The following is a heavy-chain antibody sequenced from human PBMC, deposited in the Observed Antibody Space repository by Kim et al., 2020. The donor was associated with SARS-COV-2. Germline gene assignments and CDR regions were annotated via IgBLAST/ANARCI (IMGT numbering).Heavy chain of an antibody. D-gene: IGHD2-21*02. Sequence: SVKVSCKASGGTFSSYAISWVRQAPGQGLEWMGGIIPIFGTANYAQKFQGRVTITAEESTSTAYMELSSLRSEDTAVYYCARGRGYIVVVTGRDAFDIWGQGTMVTVSS. J-gene: IGHJ3*02. V-gene: IGHV1-69*13. CDR3: ARGRGYIVVVTGRDAFDI. CDR2: IIPIFGTA. CDR1: GGTFSSYA.